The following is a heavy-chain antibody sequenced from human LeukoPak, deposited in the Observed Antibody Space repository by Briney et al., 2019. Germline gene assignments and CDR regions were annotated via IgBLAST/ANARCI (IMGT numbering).Heavy chain of an antibody. Sequence: ASVQVSCKACGYTFNSYYMHWVRQAPGQGLEWMGIINPSGGSTSYAQKFQGRVTMTRDTSTSTVYMELSSLRSEDTAVYYCASSRGSGSYGFGMDVWGKGTTVTVSS. CDR1: GYTFNSYY. CDR3: ASSRGSGSYGFGMDV. CDR2: INPSGGST. V-gene: IGHV1-46*02. J-gene: IGHJ6*04. D-gene: IGHD3-10*01.